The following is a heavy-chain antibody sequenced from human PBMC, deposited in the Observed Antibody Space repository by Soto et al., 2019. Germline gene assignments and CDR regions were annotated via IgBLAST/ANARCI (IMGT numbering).Heavy chain of an antibody. CDR1: GYTFTGYY. Sequence: ASVKVSCKASGYTFTGYYMHWVRQAPGQGLEWMGWINPNSGGTNYAQKFQGWVTMTRDTSISTAYMELSRLRSDDTAVYYCARGYCSGGSCYSLSDYWGQGTLVTVSS. CDR3: ARGYCSGGSCYSLSDY. J-gene: IGHJ4*02. D-gene: IGHD2-15*01. V-gene: IGHV1-2*04. CDR2: INPNSGGT.